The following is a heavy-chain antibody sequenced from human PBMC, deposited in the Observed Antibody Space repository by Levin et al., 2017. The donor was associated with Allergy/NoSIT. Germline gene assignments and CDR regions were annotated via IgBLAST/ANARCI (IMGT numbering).Heavy chain of an antibody. CDR1: GFTLSSYT. Sequence: GESLKISCAASGFTLSSYTIHWVRQAPGKGLEWVAVISYDGSVKSYADAVKGRFTISRDNSQNTLYLQMNSLRAEDTALYHCAREGVGATTSTFEYWGQGTLVTVSS. CDR2: ISYDGSVK. D-gene: IGHD1-26*01. J-gene: IGHJ4*02. V-gene: IGHV3-30-3*01. CDR3: AREGVGATTSTFEY.